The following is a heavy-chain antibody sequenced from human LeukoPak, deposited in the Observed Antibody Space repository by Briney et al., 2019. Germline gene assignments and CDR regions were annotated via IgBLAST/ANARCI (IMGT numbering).Heavy chain of an antibody. Sequence: GGSLRLSCAASGFTVSSNYMSWVRQAPGKGLEWVSVIYSGGSTYYADSVKGRFTISRDNSKNTLYFQMNSLRAEDTAVYYCARDRGYYDSSGYTQWGQGTLVTVSS. CDR2: IYSGGST. CDR1: GFTVSSNY. CDR3: ARDRGYYDSSGYTQ. D-gene: IGHD3-22*01. V-gene: IGHV3-66*01. J-gene: IGHJ4*02.